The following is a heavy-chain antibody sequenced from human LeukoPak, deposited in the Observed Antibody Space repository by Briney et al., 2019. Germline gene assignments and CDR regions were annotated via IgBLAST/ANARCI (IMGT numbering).Heavy chain of an antibody. CDR2: INHSGST. Sequence: PSETLSLTCAVYGGSFSGYYWSWIRQPPGEGLEWIGEINHSGSTNYNPSLKSRVTISVDTSKNQFSLKLSSVTAADTAVYYCARVSDFWSGYKMDYWGQGTLVTVSS. CDR1: GGSFSGYY. V-gene: IGHV4-34*01. D-gene: IGHD3-3*01. J-gene: IGHJ4*02. CDR3: ARVSDFWSGYKMDY.